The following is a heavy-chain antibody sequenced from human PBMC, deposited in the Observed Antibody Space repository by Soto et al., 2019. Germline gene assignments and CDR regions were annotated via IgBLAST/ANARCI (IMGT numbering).Heavy chain of an antibody. Sequence: EVQLEESGGDLVQPGGSLRLSCTASGFIFSSYWMHWVRQAPGKGLVWVSRINTDGGTTTYAESVKGRFTISRENARNTLYLQMNSLRPEDTALYYCVRVGSGSYSWRDPWGQGTLVTVSS. CDR2: INTDGGTT. CDR3: VRVGSGSYSWRDP. J-gene: IGHJ5*02. D-gene: IGHD1-26*01. CDR1: GFIFSSYW. V-gene: IGHV3-74*01.